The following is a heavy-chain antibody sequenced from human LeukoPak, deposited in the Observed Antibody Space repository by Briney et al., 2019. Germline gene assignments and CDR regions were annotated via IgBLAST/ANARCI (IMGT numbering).Heavy chain of an antibody. J-gene: IGHJ4*02. CDR1: GFTVSSNY. CDR2: ISGSGGST. V-gene: IGHV3-23*01. D-gene: IGHD3-3*01. Sequence: GGSLRLSCAASGFTVSSNYMSWVRQAPGKGLEWVSAISGSGGSTYYADSVKGRFTISRDNSKNTLYLQMNSLRAEDTAVYYCAKVGPRITIFGVVIPVNFDYWGQGTLVTVSS. CDR3: AKVGPRITIFGVVIPVNFDY.